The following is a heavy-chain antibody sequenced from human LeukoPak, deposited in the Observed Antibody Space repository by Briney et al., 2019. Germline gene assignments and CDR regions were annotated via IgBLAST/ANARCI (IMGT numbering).Heavy chain of an antibody. V-gene: IGHV3-33*01. J-gene: IGHJ4*02. CDR1: GFTFSTYG. CDR3: ARDPSDGRYYFDY. CDR2: TWFDGSDK. Sequence: GGSLRLSCAASGFTFSTYGLHWVRQAPGMGLEWVAVTWFDGSDKFCSDSVKGRFTISRDNSKTTVYLQMNSLRAEDTAVYYCARDPSDGRYYFDYWGQGTLVTVTS.